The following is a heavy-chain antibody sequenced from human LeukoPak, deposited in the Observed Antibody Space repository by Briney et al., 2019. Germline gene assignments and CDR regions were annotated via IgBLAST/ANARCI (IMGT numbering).Heavy chain of an antibody. D-gene: IGHD2-2*02. CDR3: ASTSPGIVVVPAAIDY. Sequence: SETLSLTCTVSGGSISSSSYYWGWIRQPPGKGLQWIGSIYYSGSTYYNPSLKSRVTISVDTSKNQFSLKLSSVTAADTAVYYCASTSPGIVVVPAAIDYWGQGTLVTVSS. CDR2: IYYSGST. CDR1: GGSISSSSYY. V-gene: IGHV4-39*01. J-gene: IGHJ4*02.